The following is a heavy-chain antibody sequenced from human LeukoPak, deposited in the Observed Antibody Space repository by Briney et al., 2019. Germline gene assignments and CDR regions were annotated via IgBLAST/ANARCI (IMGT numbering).Heavy chain of an antibody. D-gene: IGHD6-13*01. CDR3: ARRIAATGTGGYFDS. CDR2: IKQDGSEK. Sequence: GGSLRLSCAASGFTFSSYGMHWVRQAPGKGLECVANIKQDGSEKYYVDSVEGRFSISRDNAKNSLYLQMNSLRAEDTAVYYCARRIAATGTGGYFDSWGQGILVTVSS. V-gene: IGHV3-7*05. J-gene: IGHJ4*02. CDR1: GFTFSSYG.